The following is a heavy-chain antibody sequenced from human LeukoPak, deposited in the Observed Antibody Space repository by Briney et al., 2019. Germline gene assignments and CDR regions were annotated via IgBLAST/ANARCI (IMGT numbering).Heavy chain of an antibody. J-gene: IGHJ4*02. D-gene: IGHD4-17*01. Sequence: SQTLSLTCTVSGGSISSGDYYWSWIRQPPGKGLEWIGYIYYSGSTYYNPSLKSRVTISVDTSKNQFSLELSSVTAADTAVYYCARDLAGEYYFDYWGQGTLVTVSS. V-gene: IGHV4-30-4*08. CDR2: IYYSGST. CDR1: GGSISSGDYY. CDR3: ARDLAGEYYFDY.